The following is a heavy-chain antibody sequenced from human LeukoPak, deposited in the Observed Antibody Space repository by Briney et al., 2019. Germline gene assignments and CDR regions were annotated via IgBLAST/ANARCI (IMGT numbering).Heavy chain of an antibody. Sequence: GGSLRLSCAASGFTFSSYGMHWVRQAPGKGLEWVAVISYDGSNKYYADSVKGRFTISRDNPKNTLYLQMNSLRAEDTAVYYCAKDWNDAYDIWGQGTMVTVSS. CDR3: AKDWNDAYDI. D-gene: IGHD1-1*01. V-gene: IGHV3-30*18. J-gene: IGHJ3*02. CDR2: ISYDGSNK. CDR1: GFTFSSYG.